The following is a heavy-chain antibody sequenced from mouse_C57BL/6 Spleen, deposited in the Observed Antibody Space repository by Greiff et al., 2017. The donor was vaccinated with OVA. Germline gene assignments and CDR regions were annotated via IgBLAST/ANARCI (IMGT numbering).Heavy chain of an antibody. J-gene: IGHJ3*01. CDR1: GYAFSSYW. V-gene: IGHV1-80*01. CDR3: ARGGDDGYSLFAY. Sequence: LQESGAELVKPGASVKISCKASGYAFSSYWMNWVKQRPGKGLEWIGQIYPGDGDTNYNGKFKGKATLTADKSSSTAYMQLSSLTSEDSAVYFCARGGDDGYSLFAYWGQGTLVTVSA. D-gene: IGHD2-3*01. CDR2: IYPGDGDT.